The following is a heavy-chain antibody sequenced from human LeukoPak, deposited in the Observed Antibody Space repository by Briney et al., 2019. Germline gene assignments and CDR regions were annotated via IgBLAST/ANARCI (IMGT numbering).Heavy chain of an antibody. D-gene: IGHD6-25*01. Sequence: GRSLRLSCAASGFTFSSYGMHWVRQAPGKGLEWVAVISYDGSNKYYADSVKGRFTISRDNSKNTLYLQMNSLRAEDTAVYYCATGAGYSSGFNWGQGTLVTVSS. V-gene: IGHV3-30*03. J-gene: IGHJ4*02. CDR3: ATGAGYSSGFN. CDR1: GFTFSSYG. CDR2: ISYDGSNK.